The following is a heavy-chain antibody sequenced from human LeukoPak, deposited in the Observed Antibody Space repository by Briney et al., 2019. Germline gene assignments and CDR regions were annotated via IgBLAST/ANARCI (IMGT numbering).Heavy chain of an antibody. CDR1: GGSFSGYY. J-gene: IGHJ3*02. V-gene: IGHV4-34*01. CDR3: ARPRRYSSSWGTFDI. D-gene: IGHD6-13*01. Sequence: SETLSLTCAVYGGSFSGYYWGWVRQPAGNGLEWNGESNHRASTNYNPSLKSRVTISVDTSKNQFSLKLNSVTAADTAVYYCARPRRYSSSWGTFDIWGQGTMVTVSS. CDR2: SNHRAST.